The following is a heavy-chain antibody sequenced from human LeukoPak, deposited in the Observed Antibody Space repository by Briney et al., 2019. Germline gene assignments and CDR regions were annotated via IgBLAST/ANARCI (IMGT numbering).Heavy chain of an antibody. CDR1: GDSVSSNSAA. J-gene: IGHJ5*02. D-gene: IGHD3-10*01. Sequence: SQTLSLTCAISGDSVSSNSAAWNWIRQSPSRGLEWLGRTYYRSKWYNDYAVSVKSRITINPDTSKNQFSLQLNSVTPEDTAVYYCARATMGLSLPFGEWTYWFDPWGQGTLVTVSS. CDR3: ARATMGLSLPFGEWTYWFDP. CDR2: TYYRSKWYN. V-gene: IGHV6-1*01.